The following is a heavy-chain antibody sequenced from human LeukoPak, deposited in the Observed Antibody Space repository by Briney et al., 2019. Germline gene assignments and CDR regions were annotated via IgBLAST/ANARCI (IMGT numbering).Heavy chain of an antibody. CDR2: MNPNSGAT. CDR1: GYTFTSYD. D-gene: IGHD3-10*01. CDR3: ARDGAITMVRGVRKTKYYYGMDV. V-gene: IGHV1-8*01. J-gene: IGHJ6*02. Sequence: ASVTVSCKASGYTFTSYDFNWLRQATGQGPEWMGWMNPNSGATGYAQKFQGRVTMTRSASINTAYMELSNLRSEDTAVYYCARDGAITMVRGVRKTKYYYGMDVWGQGTTVTVSS.